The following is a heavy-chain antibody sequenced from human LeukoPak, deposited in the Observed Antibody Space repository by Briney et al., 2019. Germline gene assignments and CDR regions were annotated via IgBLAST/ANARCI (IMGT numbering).Heavy chain of an antibody. Sequence: GGFLRLSCAASGFTFSTYYMSWVRQAPGKGLEWVSGIYGGGNSYYADSVTGRFTISRDNSRNTLHLQMNSLRGEDTAVYYCARELTVGATIDYWGQGTLVTVSS. V-gene: IGHV3-66*02. D-gene: IGHD1-26*01. CDR2: IYGGGNS. CDR1: GFTFSTYY. J-gene: IGHJ4*02. CDR3: ARELTVGATIDY.